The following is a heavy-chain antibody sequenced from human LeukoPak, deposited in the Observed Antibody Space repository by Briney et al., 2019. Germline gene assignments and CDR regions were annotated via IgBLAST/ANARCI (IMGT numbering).Heavy chain of an antibody. CDR3: AKWGDYDVLTGYYVSDY. CDR2: ITGGGRST. V-gene: IGHV3-23*01. CDR1: GFTFSNYA. J-gene: IGHJ4*02. Sequence: GGSLRLSCGASGFTFSNYAISWVRQAARPGLEAFSAITGGGRSTYYADSVKGRFTISRDNSKNTLYLQMNSLRTEDTAVYYCAKWGDYDVLTGYYVSDYWGQGTLVTVSS. D-gene: IGHD3-9*01.